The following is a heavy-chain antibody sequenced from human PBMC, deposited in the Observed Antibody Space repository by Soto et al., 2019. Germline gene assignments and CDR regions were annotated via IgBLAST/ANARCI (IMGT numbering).Heavy chain of an antibody. CDR3: ARGGCSSTSCYGNWFDP. J-gene: IGHJ5*02. CDR2: IYYSGST. D-gene: IGHD2-2*01. Sequence: PSETLSLTCTVSGGSISSGDYYWSWIRQPPGKGLEWIGYIYYSGSTYYNPSLKSRVTISVDTSKNQFSLKLSSVTAADTAVYHCARGGCSSTSCYGNWFDPWGQGTLVTVSS. CDR1: GGSISSGDYY. V-gene: IGHV4-30-4*01.